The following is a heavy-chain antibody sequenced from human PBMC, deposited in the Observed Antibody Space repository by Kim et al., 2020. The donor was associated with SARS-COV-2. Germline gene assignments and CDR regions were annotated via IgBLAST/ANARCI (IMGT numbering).Heavy chain of an antibody. J-gene: IGHJ4*02. CDR2: ST. D-gene: IGHD6-19*01. CDR3: ARSSGYPLDY. V-gene: IGHV4-59*01. Sequence: STNYNPSLKSRVTISVDMSKNQFSLKLSSVTAADTAVYYCARSSGYPLDYWGQGTLVTVSS.